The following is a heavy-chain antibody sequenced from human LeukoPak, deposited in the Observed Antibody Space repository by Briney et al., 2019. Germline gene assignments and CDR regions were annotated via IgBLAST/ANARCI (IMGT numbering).Heavy chain of an antibody. CDR3: AKGEAVAAAGDFDY. V-gene: IGHV3-23*01. CDR1: GFTFSSYA. J-gene: IGHJ4*02. D-gene: IGHD6-13*01. CDR2: ISTSGESA. Sequence: GGSLRLSCPVSGFTFSSYAMSWVRQAPGRGLEWVSVISTSGESAYYADSVKGRFTISRDNSKNTLYLQMNSLRAEDTAVYYCAKGEAVAAAGDFDYWGQGTLVTVSS.